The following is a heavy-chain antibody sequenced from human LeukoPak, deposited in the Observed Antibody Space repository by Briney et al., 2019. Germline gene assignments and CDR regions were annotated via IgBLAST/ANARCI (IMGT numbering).Heavy chain of an antibody. CDR3: ARAKSAPNYYGSGSNNWFDP. J-gene: IGHJ5*02. V-gene: IGHV4-34*01. D-gene: IGHD3-10*01. Sequence: SETLSLTCAVYGVSFSGYYWSWLRQPPGKGLEWIGEINHSGSTNYNPSLKSRVTISVDTSKNQFSLKLSSVTAADTAVYYCARAKSAPNYYGSGSNNWFDPWGQGTLVTVSS. CDR1: GVSFSGYY. CDR2: INHSGST.